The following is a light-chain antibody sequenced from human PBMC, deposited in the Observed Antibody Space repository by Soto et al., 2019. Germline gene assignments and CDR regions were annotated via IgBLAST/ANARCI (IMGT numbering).Light chain of an antibody. V-gene: IGLV1-47*01. CDR2: RSH. CDR1: NSNIGYNS. J-gene: IGLJ3*02. CDR3: ATWDDNLSGVV. Sequence: QSVLTQPPSVSGTPGQRVTISCSGSNSNIGYNSVYWYQQLPGTAPKLLNYRSHERPSGVPDRFSGSKSGTSASLAISGLRSEDEADYSCATWDDNLSGVVFGGGTKLTVL.